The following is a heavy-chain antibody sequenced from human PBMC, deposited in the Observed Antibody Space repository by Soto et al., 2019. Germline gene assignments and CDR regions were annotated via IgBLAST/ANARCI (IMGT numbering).Heavy chain of an antibody. CDR3: ARVGTPIDY. Sequence: QVQLVQSGAEVKKPGASVKVSCKASGYNFTNFGISWVRQAPGQGIEWMGWISAYNGNTNYAQNFQGRVTMTTDTSTSTAYIELKSLRSDDTALYYCARVGTPIDYWGQGTLVTVSS. J-gene: IGHJ4*02. V-gene: IGHV1-18*01. CDR1: GYNFTNFG. CDR2: ISAYNGNT. D-gene: IGHD2-15*01.